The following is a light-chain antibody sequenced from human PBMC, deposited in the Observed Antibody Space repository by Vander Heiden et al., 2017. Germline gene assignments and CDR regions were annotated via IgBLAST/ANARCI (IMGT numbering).Light chain of an antibody. J-gene: IGKJ4*01. CDR1: QSLLHSNGYNY. Sequence: DIVMTQSPLSLPVTPGEPASISCRSSQSLLHSNGYNYFNWYLQKPGQSQQPLIYWGSTRASGVPYRFSGSGSGTDFTLEISRVEAADVGVYYCMQTLQTPLTFGGGTKVEIK. CDR3: MQTLQTPLT. CDR2: WGS. V-gene: IGKV2-28*01.